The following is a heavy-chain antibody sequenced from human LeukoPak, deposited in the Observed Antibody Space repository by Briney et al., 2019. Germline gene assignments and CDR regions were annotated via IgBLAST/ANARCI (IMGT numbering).Heavy chain of an antibody. J-gene: IGHJ6*03. CDR3: AREGFFYMDL. Sequence: PGGSLRLSCAASGFTFGSYEMNWVRQAPGKGLEWVAKIKEDGTNKYYMDSMRGRFTISRDNAKNSLYLQMDSLGVEDTAIYYCAREGFFYMDLWGKGTTVTVSS. CDR2: IKEDGTNK. D-gene: IGHD3-3*01. CDR1: GFTFGSYE. V-gene: IGHV3-7*01.